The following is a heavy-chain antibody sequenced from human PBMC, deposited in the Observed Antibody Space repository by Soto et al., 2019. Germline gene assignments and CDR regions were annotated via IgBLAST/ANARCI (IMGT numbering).Heavy chain of an antibody. V-gene: IGHV3-53*01. CDR2: IYNDGKT. D-gene: IGHD3-10*01. CDR3: VRPLPSGQNYGMDV. J-gene: IGHJ6*02. CDR1: GLPVSTHY. Sequence: EVHLVESGGGLIQPEGSLNLSCAASGLPVSTHYMSWVRQAPGKGLEWVSVIYNDGKTYYADSVKGRFTISRDASKNTLHLQMDSLRDEDTAVYYCVRPLPSGQNYGMDVWGQGTTVTVSS.